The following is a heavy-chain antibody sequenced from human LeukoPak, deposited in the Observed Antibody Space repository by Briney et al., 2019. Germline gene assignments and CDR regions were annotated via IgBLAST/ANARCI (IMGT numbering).Heavy chain of an antibody. V-gene: IGHV4-39*01. J-gene: IGHJ4*02. CDR2: IYYSGST. D-gene: IGHD6-19*01. CDR1: GGSISSSSYY. CDR3: ATHPITDSSAKHFDY. Sequence: SETLSLTCTVSGGSISSSSYYWGWVRQPPGKGLEWIGIFGSIYYSGSTYYNPSLESRVTISVDTSKNQFSLKLSSVTAADTAVYYCATHPITDSSAKHFDYWGQGTLVTVSS.